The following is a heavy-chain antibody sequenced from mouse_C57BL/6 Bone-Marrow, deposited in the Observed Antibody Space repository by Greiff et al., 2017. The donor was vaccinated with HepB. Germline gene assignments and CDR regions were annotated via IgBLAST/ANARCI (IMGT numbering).Heavy chain of an antibody. J-gene: IGHJ2*01. Sequence: EVQRVESEGGLVQPGSSMKLSCTASGFTFSDYYMAWVRQVPEKGLEWVANINYDGSSTYYLDSLKSRFIISRDNAKNILYLQMSSLKSEDTATYYCARASTVVDSYFDYWGQGTTLTVSS. D-gene: IGHD1-1*01. V-gene: IGHV5-16*01. CDR1: GFTFSDYY. CDR2: INYDGSST. CDR3: ARASTVVDSYFDY.